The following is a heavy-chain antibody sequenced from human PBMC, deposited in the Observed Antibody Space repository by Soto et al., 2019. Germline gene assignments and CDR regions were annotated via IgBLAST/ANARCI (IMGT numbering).Heavy chain of an antibody. Sequence: PSETLSLTCTVSGGSISSYYWSLIRQPPGKGLEWIGEIYHSGSTNYNPSLKSRVTISIDNSNNQFSLKLNSVTAADTAEYYCARVGGIAAAGTIVNWGQGTLVTVSS. V-gene: IGHV4-59*12. CDR1: GGSISSYY. CDR3: ARVGGIAAAGTIVN. D-gene: IGHD6-13*01. J-gene: IGHJ4*02. CDR2: IYHSGST.